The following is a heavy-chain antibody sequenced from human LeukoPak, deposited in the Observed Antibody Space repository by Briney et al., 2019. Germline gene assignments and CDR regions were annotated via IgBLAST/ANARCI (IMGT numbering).Heavy chain of an antibody. J-gene: IGHJ5*02. D-gene: IGHD3-10*01. CDR3: ARDPKVPWFGELVGWFDP. CDR2: ISAYNGNT. CDR1: GYTFTSYG. V-gene: IGHV1-18*01. Sequence: ASVKVSCKASGYTFTSYGISWVRQAPGQGLEWMGWISAYNGNTNYAQKLQGRVTMTTDTSTSTAYMELRSLRSDDTAVYYCARDPKVPWFGELVGWFDPWGQGTLVTVSS.